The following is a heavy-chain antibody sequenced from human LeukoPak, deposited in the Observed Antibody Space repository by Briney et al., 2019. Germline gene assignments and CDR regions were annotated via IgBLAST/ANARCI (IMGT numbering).Heavy chain of an antibody. CDR3: ARASYDILTGYYRGDAFDI. D-gene: IGHD3-9*01. Sequence: PSETLSLTCTVSGGSVSSSSYYWGWIRQPPGKGLEWIGSIYYSGSTYYNPSLKSRVTISVDTSKNQFSLNLSSVTAADTAVYYCARASYDILTGYYRGDAFDIWGQGTMVTVSS. V-gene: IGHV4-39*07. J-gene: IGHJ3*02. CDR1: GGSVSSSSYY. CDR2: IYYSGST.